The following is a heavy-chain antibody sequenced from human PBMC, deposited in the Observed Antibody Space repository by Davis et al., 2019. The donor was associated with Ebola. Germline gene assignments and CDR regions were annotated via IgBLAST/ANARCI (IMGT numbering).Heavy chain of an antibody. CDR1: GFTFYNFG. CDR3: ARDTGYSSSWAFDH. CDR2: ISYDGTNK. V-gene: IGHV3-30*03. Sequence: GGSLRLSCAASGFTFYNFGMHWVRHAPGKGLEWVAAISYDGTNKYYADSVKGRLTVSRDNSKNTLYLQMDSRTDDTAVYYCARDTGYSSSWAFDHWGQGTLVTVSS. D-gene: IGHD6-13*01. J-gene: IGHJ4*02.